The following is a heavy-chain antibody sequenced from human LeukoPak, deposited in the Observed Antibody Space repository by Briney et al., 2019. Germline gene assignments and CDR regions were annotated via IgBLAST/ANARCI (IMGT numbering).Heavy chain of an antibody. D-gene: IGHD5-24*01. V-gene: IGHV4-59*11. J-gene: IGHJ4*02. CDR3: ARGTSRDGYNVYFDY. Sequence: SETLSHTCTVSGCSISSHYWSWIRQPPGKGREWIGYIYYSGSTNYNPSLKSRVTISVDTSKNQFSLKLSSVTAADTAVYYCARGTSRDGYNVYFDYWGQGTLVTVSS. CDR2: IYYSGST. CDR1: GCSISSHY.